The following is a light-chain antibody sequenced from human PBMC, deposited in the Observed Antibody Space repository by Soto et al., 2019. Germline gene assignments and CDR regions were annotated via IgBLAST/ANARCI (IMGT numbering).Light chain of an antibody. CDR1: SPNIGEGYD. CDR3: QSYDSSLSAPYV. J-gene: IGLJ1*01. V-gene: IGLV1-40*01. CDR2: GNN. Sequence: QSVLTQPPSVSGAPGRRVTFPGFGGSPNIGEGYDEHWYQHLPGTAPKLLIYGNNNRPSGVPDRFSGSKSGTSASLAITGLQAEDEADYYCQSYDSSLSAPYVFGTGTKVTVL.